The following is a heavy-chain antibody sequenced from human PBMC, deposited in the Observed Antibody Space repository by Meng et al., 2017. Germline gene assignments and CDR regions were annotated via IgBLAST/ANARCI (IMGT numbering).Heavy chain of an antibody. CDR3: AREGPCGGDCSGFDY. D-gene: IGHD2-21*02. Sequence: GQRVQVWAGVQKPGSWVKVSCKAFGGTFSSYAISWVRQAPGQGLEWMGGIIPIFGTANYAQKFQGRVTIPADESTSTAYMELSSLRSEDTAVYYCAREGPCGGDCSGFDYWGQGTLVTVSS. CDR1: GGTFSSYA. J-gene: IGHJ4*02. CDR2: IIPIFGTA. V-gene: IGHV1-69*01.